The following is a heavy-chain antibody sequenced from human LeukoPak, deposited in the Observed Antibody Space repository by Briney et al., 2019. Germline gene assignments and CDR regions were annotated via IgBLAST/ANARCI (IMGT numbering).Heavy chain of an antibody. D-gene: IGHD2-2*01. CDR2: IYPGDSDT. CDR1: GYSFTSYW. J-gene: IGHJ4*02. V-gene: IGHV5-51*01. Sequence: GESLRISCKGSGYSFTSYWIGWVRQMPGKGLEWMGIIYPGDSDTRYSPSFQGQVTMSADKSINTAYLQWSSLKASDTAMYYCARRQGCSSTSCPPDSWGQGTLVTVSS. CDR3: ARRQGCSSTSCPPDS.